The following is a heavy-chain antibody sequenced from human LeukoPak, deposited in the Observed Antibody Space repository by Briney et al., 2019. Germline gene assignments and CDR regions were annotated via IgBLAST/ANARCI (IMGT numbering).Heavy chain of an antibody. CDR1: GFTFSSYE. CDR3: ASAVYGEVYYYYYMDV. V-gene: IGHV3-48*03. CDR2: ISSSGSTI. J-gene: IGHJ6*03. D-gene: IGHD4-17*01. Sequence: PGGSLRLSCAASGFTFSSYEMNWVRQAPGKGLEWASYISSSGSTIYYADSVKGRFTISRDNAKNSLYLQMNSLRAEDTAVYYCASAVYGEVYYYYYMDVWGKGTTVTISS.